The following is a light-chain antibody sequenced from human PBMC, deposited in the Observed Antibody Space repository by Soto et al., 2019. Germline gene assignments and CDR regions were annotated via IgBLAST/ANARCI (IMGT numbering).Light chain of an antibody. CDR3: QQYNNWPPVT. CDR2: GAS. Sequence: EIVMTQSPATLSVSPGERATLSCRASQSVSNNLAWYQQKPGQTPRLLIYGASTRATGIPVMFSGSGSGTEFTLTISSLQSEDFAVYYCQQYNNWPPVTFGQGTKLEIK. J-gene: IGKJ2*01. V-gene: IGKV3-15*01. CDR1: QSVSNN.